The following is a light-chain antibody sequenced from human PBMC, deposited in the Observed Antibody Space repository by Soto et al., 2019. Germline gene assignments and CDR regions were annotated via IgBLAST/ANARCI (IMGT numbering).Light chain of an antibody. CDR3: QQYHSAPIT. CDR2: DAS. J-gene: IGKJ5*01. V-gene: IGKV3-20*01. Sequence: EIVLTQSPGTLSLSPGERATLYCRASQSVTSRLAWYQQKSGQSPRLLISDASSRATGIPDRFSGSGSETDFTLTIRRLEPEDFAVYFCQQYHSAPITFGLGTRLEIK. CDR1: QSVTSRL.